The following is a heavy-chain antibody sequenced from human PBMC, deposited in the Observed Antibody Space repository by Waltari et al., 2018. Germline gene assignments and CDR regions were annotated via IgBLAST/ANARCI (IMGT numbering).Heavy chain of an antibody. CDR1: GGTFSSYA. CDR2: IIPILGIA. D-gene: IGHD6-13*01. J-gene: IGHJ4*02. Sequence: QVQLVQSGAEVKKPGSSVKVSCKASGGTFSSYAISWVRQAPGQGLEWMGRIIPILGIANNAQKFQGRVTITADKSTSTAYMELSSLRSEDTAVYYCAREAVAAAGSPSYYFDYWGQGTLVTVSS. CDR3: AREAVAAAGSPSYYFDY. V-gene: IGHV1-69*04.